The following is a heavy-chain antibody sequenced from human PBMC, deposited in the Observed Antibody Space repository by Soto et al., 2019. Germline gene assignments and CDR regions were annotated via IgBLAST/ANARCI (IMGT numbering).Heavy chain of an antibody. CDR1: GFTFSSYG. V-gene: IGHV3-30*18. CDR2: ISYDGSNK. Sequence: LRLSCAASGFTFSSYGMHWVRQAPGKGLEWVAVISYDGSNKYYADSVKGRFTISRDNSKNTLYLQMNSLRAEDTAVYYCAKEIVPAAHPYYYYYGMDVWGQGTTVTVSS. D-gene: IGHD2-2*01. J-gene: IGHJ6*02. CDR3: AKEIVPAAHPYYYYYGMDV.